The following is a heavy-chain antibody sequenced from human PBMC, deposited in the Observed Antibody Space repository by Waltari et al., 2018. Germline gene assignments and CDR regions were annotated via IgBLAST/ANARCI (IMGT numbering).Heavy chain of an antibody. D-gene: IGHD3-10*01. CDR2: IDPSDSYT. CDR3: ARHAAYTYGFQPDS. J-gene: IGHJ4*02. Sequence: EVQLVQSGAEVKKPGESLRISCRGSGSRFTRYWTRWVRQMPGTGLEWMGRIDPSDSYTNYSPSFQGHVIISADKSISTAYLQWSRLKASDTAIYYCARHAAYTYGFQPDSWGQGTLVTVSS. CDR1: GSRFTRYW. V-gene: IGHV5-10-1*03.